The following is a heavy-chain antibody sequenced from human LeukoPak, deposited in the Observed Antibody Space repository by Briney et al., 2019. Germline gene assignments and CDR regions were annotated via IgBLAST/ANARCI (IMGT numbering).Heavy chain of an antibody. CDR2: INHSGST. CDR1: GGSFSDYS. CDR3: ARRIVVAPAAIGWFDP. D-gene: IGHD2-2*02. V-gene: IGHV4-34*01. Sequence: SETLSLTCAVYGGSFSDYSWTWIRQPPGKGLEWIGEINHSGSTNYNPSLKSRVTISVDTSKNQFSLKLSSVTAADTAVYYCARRIVVAPAAIGWFDPWGQGTLDTVSS. J-gene: IGHJ5*02.